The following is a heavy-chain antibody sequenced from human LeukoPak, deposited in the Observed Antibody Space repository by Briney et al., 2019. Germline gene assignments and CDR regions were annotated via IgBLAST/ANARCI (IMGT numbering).Heavy chain of an antibody. CDR3: AKDTYSSGWYNGYYYYYGMDV. J-gene: IGHJ6*02. CDR2: ISGSGGST. D-gene: IGHD6-19*01. Sequence: PGGSLRLSCAASGFTFSTYGMSWVRQAPGKGLDWVSAISGSGGSTYYADSVKGRFTISRDNSKNTLYLQMNSLRAEDTAVYYCAKDTYSSGWYNGYYYYYGMDVWGQGTTVTVSS. V-gene: IGHV3-23*01. CDR1: GFTFSTYG.